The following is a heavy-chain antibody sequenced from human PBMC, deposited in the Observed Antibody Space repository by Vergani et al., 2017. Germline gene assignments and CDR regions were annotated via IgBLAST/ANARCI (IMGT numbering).Heavy chain of an antibody. Sequence: EVQLVESGGGLVQPGGSLRLSCAASGFTFSSYWMSWVRLAPGKGLEWVANIKQDGSEKYYVDSVKGRFTISRDNAKNSLYLQMNSLRAEDTAVYYCARDLRGSYYYYYMDVWGKGTTVTVSS. V-gene: IGHV3-7*01. D-gene: IGHD3-16*01. CDR1: GFTFSSYW. J-gene: IGHJ6*03. CDR2: IKQDGSEK. CDR3: ARDLRGSYYYYYMDV.